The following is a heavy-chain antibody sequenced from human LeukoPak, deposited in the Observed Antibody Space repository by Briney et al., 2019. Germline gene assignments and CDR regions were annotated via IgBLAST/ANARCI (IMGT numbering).Heavy chain of an antibody. Sequence: SETLSLTCTVSGYSISSGYYWGWIRQPPGKGLEWIGSIYHSGSTYYNPSLKSRVTISVDTSNNQFSLRLTSVTAADTAIYYCARDSDLGLFDYWGQGTLVTVSS. CDR3: ARDSDLGLFDY. J-gene: IGHJ4*02. D-gene: IGHD1-26*01. V-gene: IGHV4-38-2*02. CDR2: IYHSGST. CDR1: GYSISSGYY.